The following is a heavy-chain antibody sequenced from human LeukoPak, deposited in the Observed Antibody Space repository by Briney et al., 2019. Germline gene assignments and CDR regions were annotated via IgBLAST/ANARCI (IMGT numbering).Heavy chain of an antibody. CDR1: GFTFDDYA. D-gene: IGHD3-9*01. Sequence: PGGSLRLSCAASGFTFDDYAMHWVRQAPGKGLEWVSGISWNSGSIGYADSVKGRFTISRDNAKNSLYLQMNSLRAEDTALYYCAKDTYYDILIGYFATWGQGTLVTVSS. J-gene: IGHJ5*02. CDR3: AKDTYYDILIGYFAT. V-gene: IGHV3-9*01. CDR2: ISWNSGSI.